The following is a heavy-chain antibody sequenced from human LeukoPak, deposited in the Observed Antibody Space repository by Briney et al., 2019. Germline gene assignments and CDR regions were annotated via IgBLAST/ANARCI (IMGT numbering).Heavy chain of an antibody. D-gene: IGHD2-8*01. CDR2: INPNSGGT. Sequence: ASVKVSCKASGYTFTGYYMHWVRQAPGQGLEWMGRINPNSGGTNYAQKFQGRVTMTRDTSISTAYMELSRLRSDDTAVYYCARVRIGYCTNGVRYKSSDGFDYWGQGTLVTVSS. CDR3: ARVRIGYCTNGVRYKSSDGFDY. V-gene: IGHV1-2*06. CDR1: GYTFTGYY. J-gene: IGHJ4*02.